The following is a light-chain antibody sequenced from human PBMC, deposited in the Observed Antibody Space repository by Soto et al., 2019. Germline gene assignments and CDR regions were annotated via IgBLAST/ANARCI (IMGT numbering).Light chain of an antibody. V-gene: IGLV2-23*02. CDR2: EVN. CDR3: CSYTGTSYV. J-gene: IGLJ1*01. Sequence: QSALTQRASVSGSPGQSITISCTGTTSDVGSYDSVSWYQHHPGKAPKLMICEVNKRPSGVSIRFSGSKSGNTASLTISGLQAEDEADYYCCSYTGTSYVFGDGTKVTVL. CDR1: TSDVGSYDS.